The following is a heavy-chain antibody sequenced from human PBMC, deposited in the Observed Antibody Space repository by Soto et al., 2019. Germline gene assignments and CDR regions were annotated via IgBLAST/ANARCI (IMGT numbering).Heavy chain of an antibody. V-gene: IGHV1-2*02. D-gene: IGHD6-19*01. CDR2: INPNSGGT. CDR3: ARSRTEYSSGWSDY. Sequence: ASLKVSCKGSGYTFTGYYMHWVRQALGQGLEWMGWINPNSGGTNYAQKFQGRVTMTRDTSISTAYMELSRLRSDDTAVYYCARSRTEYSSGWSDYWGQGTLVTVSS. CDR1: GYTFTGYY. J-gene: IGHJ4*02.